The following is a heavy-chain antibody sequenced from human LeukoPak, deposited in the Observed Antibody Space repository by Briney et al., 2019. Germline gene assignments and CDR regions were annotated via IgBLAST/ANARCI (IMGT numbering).Heavy chain of an antibody. Sequence: GASVKVSCKASGYTFTSYGISWVRQAPGQGLEWMGWISAYNGNTNYAQKLQGRVTMTTDTSTSTAYMELRSLRSDDTAVYYCARVPLTYYDSSGYHDYWGQGALVTVSS. J-gene: IGHJ4*02. CDR1: GYTFTSYG. D-gene: IGHD3-22*01. CDR2: ISAYNGNT. CDR3: ARVPLTYYDSSGYHDY. V-gene: IGHV1-18*01.